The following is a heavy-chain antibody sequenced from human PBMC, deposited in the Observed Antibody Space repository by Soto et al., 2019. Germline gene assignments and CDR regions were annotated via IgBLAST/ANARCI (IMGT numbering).Heavy chain of an antibody. V-gene: IGHV1-2*04. J-gene: IGHJ6*02. CDR1: GYTLTGYY. CDR3: ARDGLLYEGYGMDV. D-gene: IGHD2-15*01. Sequence: ASVKGSCQASGYTLTGYYIHWVRQAPGQGLEWMGWINPNSGGTNYAQKFQGWVTMTRDTSISTAYMELSRLRSDDTAVYYCARDGLLYEGYGMDVWGQGTTVTVSS. CDR2: INPNSGGT.